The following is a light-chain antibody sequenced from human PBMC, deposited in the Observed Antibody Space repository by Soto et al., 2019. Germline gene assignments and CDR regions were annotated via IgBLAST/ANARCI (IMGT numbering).Light chain of an antibody. CDR3: YQYNNWPT. J-gene: IGKJ1*01. CDR1: QSVSRA. Sequence: EIVMTQSPVTLSVSPGERGTLSCRASQSVSRALAWYQHRPGQAPRLLIYGASTRAPGIPARFSGSGSGAEFTLTISSLQSEDFAVYFCYQYNNWPTFGQGTKVDI. V-gene: IGKV3D-15*01. CDR2: GAS.